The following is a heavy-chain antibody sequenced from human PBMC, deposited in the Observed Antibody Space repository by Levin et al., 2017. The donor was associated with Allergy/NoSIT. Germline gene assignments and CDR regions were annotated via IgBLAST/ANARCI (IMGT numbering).Heavy chain of an antibody. CDR3: TSAYYDFWSGRIDY. V-gene: IGHV3-73*01. D-gene: IGHD3-3*01. Sequence: GGSLRLSCAASGFTFSGSAMHWVRQASGKGLEWVGRIRSKANSYATAYAASVKGRFIISRDDSKNTAYLQMNSLKTEDTAVYYCTSAYYDFWSGRIDYWGQGTLVTVSS. J-gene: IGHJ4*02. CDR2: IRSKANSYAT. CDR1: GFTFSGSA.